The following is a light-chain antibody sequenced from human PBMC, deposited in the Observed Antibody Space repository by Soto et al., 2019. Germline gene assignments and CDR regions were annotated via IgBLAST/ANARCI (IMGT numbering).Light chain of an antibody. Sequence: DIRVTQSPPTLSASVGDRVTITCRSSRTITTWMAWYQQKPGKAPKLLVYDASTLQSGVATRFSGSGSGTEFTLIISGLQPEDSATYYCQQYTNTNNPWMFGQGTKVDIK. CDR3: QQYTNTNNPWM. V-gene: IGKV1-5*01. J-gene: IGKJ1*01. CDR2: DAS. CDR1: RTITTW.